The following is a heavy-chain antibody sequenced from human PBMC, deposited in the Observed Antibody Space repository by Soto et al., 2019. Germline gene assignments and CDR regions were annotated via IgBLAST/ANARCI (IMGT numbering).Heavy chain of an antibody. CDR3: ARGPTIFGVGVDAFDI. CDR1: GFTLSSYA. D-gene: IGHD3-3*01. Sequence: EVQMLESGGGLVQPGGSLRLSCAASGFTLSSYALSWVRQAPGKGLEWVSGISGSGDFTFDADSVRGRFTISRDNSMNTLYLQINSLRVEDTAVYYCARGPTIFGVGVDAFDIWGQGTMATVSS. J-gene: IGHJ3*02. V-gene: IGHV3-23*01. CDR2: ISGSGDFT.